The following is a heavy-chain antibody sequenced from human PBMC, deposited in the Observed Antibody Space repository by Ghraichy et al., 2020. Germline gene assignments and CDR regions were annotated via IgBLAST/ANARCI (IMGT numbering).Heavy chain of an antibody. V-gene: IGHV4-61*01. CDR2: IYYSGST. CDR1: GGSVSSGSYY. Sequence: SETLSLTCTVSGGSVSSGSYYWSWIRQPPGKGLEWIGYIYYSGSTNYNPSLKSRVTISVDTSKNQFSLKLSSVTAADTAVYYCAGGPPRYDSRDPGIDYWGQGTLVTVSS. CDR3: AGGPPRYDSRDPGIDY. D-gene: IGHD3-3*01. J-gene: IGHJ4*02.